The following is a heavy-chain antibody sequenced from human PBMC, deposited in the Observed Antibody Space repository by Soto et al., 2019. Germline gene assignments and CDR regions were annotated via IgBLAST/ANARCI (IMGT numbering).Heavy chain of an antibody. CDR2: ISAYNGNT. Sequence: QVQLVQSGAEVKKPGASVKVSCKASGYTFTSYGISWVRQAPGQGLEWMGWISAYNGNTNYAQKLQGIVTMTTDTSTSTAYMELRSLRSDDTAVYYCARESPGYQWLVTHYYYYYGMDVWGQGTTVTVSS. V-gene: IGHV1-18*04. D-gene: IGHD6-19*01. CDR1: GYTFTSYG. J-gene: IGHJ6*02. CDR3: ARESPGYQWLVTHYYYYYGMDV.